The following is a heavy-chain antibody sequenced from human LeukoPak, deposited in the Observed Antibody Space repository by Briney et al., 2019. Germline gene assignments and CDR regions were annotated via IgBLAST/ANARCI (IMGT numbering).Heavy chain of an antibody. CDR3: ARGATGYWDAFGI. J-gene: IGHJ3*02. CDR1: GYSISSGYY. Sequence: SETLSLTCTVSGYSISSGYYWGWIRQPPGKGLEWIGSIYHSGSTYYNPSLKSRVTISVDTSKNQFSLKLSSVTAADTAVYYCARGATGYWDAFGIWGQGTMVTVSS. D-gene: IGHD3-9*01. V-gene: IGHV4-38-2*02. CDR2: IYHSGST.